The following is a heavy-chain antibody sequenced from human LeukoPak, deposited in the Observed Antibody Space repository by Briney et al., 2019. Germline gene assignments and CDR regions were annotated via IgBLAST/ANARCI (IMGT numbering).Heavy chain of an antibody. D-gene: IGHD3-22*01. CDR1: GFTFSSYA. V-gene: IGHV3-23*01. CDR2: ISGSGDNT. Sequence: GGSLRLSCAASGFTFSSYAMSWVRQAPAKRREWVSGISGSGDNTYYADSVKGRFTISRDNSKDTLYVQVNSLGTEDTAAYYCAKGSYYDSSGSFDFDYWGQGTLVTVSS. J-gene: IGHJ4*02. CDR3: AKGSYYDSSGSFDFDY.